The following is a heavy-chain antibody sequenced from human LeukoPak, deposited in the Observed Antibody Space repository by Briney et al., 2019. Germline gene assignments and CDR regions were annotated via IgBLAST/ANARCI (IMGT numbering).Heavy chain of an antibody. CDR2: IIPIFGTA. CDR1: GGTFSSYA. D-gene: IGHD3-9*01. Sequence: SVKVSCKASGGTFSSYAISWVRQAPGQGLEWMGGIIPIFGTANYAQKFQGRVMITTDESTSTAYMVLFFQQKTAYDILTGDYNEHWYFDFWGRGTLVTVSS. J-gene: IGHJ2*01. CDR3: DYNEHWYFDF. V-gene: IGHV1-69*05.